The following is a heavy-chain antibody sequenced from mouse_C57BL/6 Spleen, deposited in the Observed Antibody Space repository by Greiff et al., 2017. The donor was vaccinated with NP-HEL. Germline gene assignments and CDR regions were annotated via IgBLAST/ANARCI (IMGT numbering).Heavy chain of an antibody. CDR3: TRRRIHNSGSSYKGFDY. Sequence: VQLQESGAELVRPGASVTLSCKASGYTFTDYEMHWVKQTPVHGLEWIGAIDPETGGTAYNQKFKGKAILTADKSSSTAYMELRSLTSEDSAVYYCTRRRIHNSGSSYKGFDYWGQGTTLTVAS. CDR1: GYTFTDYE. CDR2: IDPETGGT. V-gene: IGHV1-15*01. J-gene: IGHJ2*01. D-gene: IGHD1-1*01.